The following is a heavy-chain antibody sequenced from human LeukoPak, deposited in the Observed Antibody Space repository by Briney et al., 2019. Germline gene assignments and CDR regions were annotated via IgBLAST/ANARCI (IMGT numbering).Heavy chain of an antibody. CDR2: INWNGGST. V-gene: IGHV3-20*04. Sequence: PGGSVRLSCAASGFTFSNYWMHWVRQAPGKGLEWVSGINWNGGSTGYADSVKGRFTISRDNAKNSLYLQMNSLRAKDTALYYCARVSSWLPEVGATGAYYYYYMDVWGKGTTVTVSS. D-gene: IGHD1-26*01. CDR1: GFTFSNYW. CDR3: ARVSSWLPEVGATGAYYYYYMDV. J-gene: IGHJ6*03.